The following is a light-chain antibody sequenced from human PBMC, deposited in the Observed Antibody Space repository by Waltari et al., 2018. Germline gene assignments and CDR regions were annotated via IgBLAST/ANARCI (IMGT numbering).Light chain of an antibody. CDR3: ATWDASLTGWV. CDR1: SSNIGRNP. CDR2: SKN. V-gene: IGLV1-44*01. J-gene: IGLJ2*01. Sequence: QSVLTQPPSASGTPGQRVTISCSGSSSNIGRNPVNWYQQLPGTAPKLLIHSKNQRPSWVPDRFSDAKSGTSASLAIIGLQSEDEADYYCATWDASLTGWVFGGGTKLTVL.